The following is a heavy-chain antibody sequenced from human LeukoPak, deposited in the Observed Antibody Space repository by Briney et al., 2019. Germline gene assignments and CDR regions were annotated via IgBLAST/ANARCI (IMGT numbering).Heavy chain of an antibody. CDR1: GGSISTSNYY. D-gene: IGHD6-13*01. J-gene: IGHJ4*02. CDR2: IFYSGST. Sequence: PSETLSLTCTVSGGSISTSNYYWGWIRQPPGKGLEWIGNIFYSGSTYYSPSLKSRVTISVDTSKNQFSLKLSSVTAADTAVYYCARVPRIAAAGTAGYFDYWGQGTLVTVSS. CDR3: ARVPRIAAAGTAGYFDY. V-gene: IGHV4-39*07.